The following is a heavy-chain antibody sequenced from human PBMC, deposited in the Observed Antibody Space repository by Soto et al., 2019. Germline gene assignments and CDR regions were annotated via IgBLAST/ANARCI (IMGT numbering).Heavy chain of an antibody. Sequence: GGSLRLSCAASGFTFDDYAMHWVRQAPGKGLEWVSGISWNSGSIGYADSVKGRFTISRDNAKNSLYLQMNSLRAEDTALYYCALHVYGSGSYFGAYWGQGTLVTVSS. D-gene: IGHD3-10*01. CDR3: ALHVYGSGSYFGAY. CDR1: GFTFDDYA. CDR2: ISWNSGSI. J-gene: IGHJ4*02. V-gene: IGHV3-9*01.